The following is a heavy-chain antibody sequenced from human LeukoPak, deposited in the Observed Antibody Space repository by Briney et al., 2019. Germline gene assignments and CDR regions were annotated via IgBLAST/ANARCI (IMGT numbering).Heavy chain of an antibody. CDR1: GDSISGSSYY. J-gene: IGHJ4*02. Sequence: SETLSLTCTVSGDSISGSSYYWCWIRQPPGKGLEWIGSIHYSGSTQYNPSLKSRLSTSVDTSKNTFSLKLTSVSAADTAVYYCVRHRTNNYGSGTPFDNWGQGTLVTVSS. CDR3: VRHRTNNYGSGTPFDN. D-gene: IGHD3-10*01. CDR2: IHYSGST. V-gene: IGHV4-39*01.